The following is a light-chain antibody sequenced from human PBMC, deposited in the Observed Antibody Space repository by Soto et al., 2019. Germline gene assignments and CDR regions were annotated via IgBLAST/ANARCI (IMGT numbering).Light chain of an antibody. CDR2: DAS. V-gene: IGKV1-5*01. Sequence: DIQMTQSPSSRSASVGDGGTITFLASQSISSWLAWYQQKPGKAPKLLIYDASSLESGVPSRFSGSGSGTEFTLTIRSLQPDDFATYYCQQYNSYSLNCGGGTKRDIK. CDR3: QQYNSYSLN. J-gene: IGKJ4*01. CDR1: QSISSW.